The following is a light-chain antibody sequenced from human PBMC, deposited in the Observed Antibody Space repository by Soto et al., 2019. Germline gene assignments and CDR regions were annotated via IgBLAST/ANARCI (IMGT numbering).Light chain of an antibody. Sequence: EIVLTQSPGTLSLSPGERATLSCRASQSVRTSYLAWYQQKPGQPPRLLISDVSNRATGIPARFSGSGYGTDFTLTISSLEPEDFAVYYCQHRNDWPFTFGGGTKVEIK. CDR3: QHRNDWPFT. CDR1: QSVRTSY. CDR2: DVS. J-gene: IGKJ4*01. V-gene: IGKV3-11*01.